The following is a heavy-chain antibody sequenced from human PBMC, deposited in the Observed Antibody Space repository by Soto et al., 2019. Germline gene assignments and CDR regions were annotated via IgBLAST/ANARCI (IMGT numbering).Heavy chain of an antibody. J-gene: IGHJ4*02. D-gene: IGHD6-13*01. V-gene: IGHV3-23*01. CDR2: ISGSGIST. CDR1: GFTFRSNA. Sequence: GGSLRLSCAASGFTFRSNAMSWVRLAPGKGLEWVSGISGSGISTHYADSVKGRFTVSRDNSKNSLYLQMNSLRAGDTAVYYCARGLYSSSWYYFDYWGQGTLVTVSS. CDR3: ARGLYSSSWYYFDY.